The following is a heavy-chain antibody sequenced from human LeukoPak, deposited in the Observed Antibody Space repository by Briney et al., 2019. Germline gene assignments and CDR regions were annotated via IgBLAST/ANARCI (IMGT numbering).Heavy chain of an antibody. Sequence: GGSLRLSCAASGFTFSSYWMHWVRQAPGKGLVWVSRINSDGSSTSYADSVKGRFTISRDNAKNTLYLQMNSLRAEDTAVYYRARGSDSSGYYIFDYWGQGTLVTVSS. CDR1: GFTFSSYW. CDR2: INSDGSST. J-gene: IGHJ4*02. D-gene: IGHD3-22*01. V-gene: IGHV3-74*01. CDR3: ARGSDSSGYYIFDY.